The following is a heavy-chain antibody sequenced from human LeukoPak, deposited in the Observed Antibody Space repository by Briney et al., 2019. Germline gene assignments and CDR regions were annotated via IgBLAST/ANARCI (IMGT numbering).Heavy chain of an antibody. Sequence: SETLSLTCAVYGGSFSGYYWSWIRQPPGKGLEWIGETNHSGSTNYNPSLKSRVTISVDTSKNQFSLKLSSVTAADTAVYYCARNLRSRGAFDIWGQGTMVTVSS. CDR1: GGSFSGYY. V-gene: IGHV4-34*01. CDR2: TNHSGST. CDR3: ARNLRSRGAFDI. J-gene: IGHJ3*02. D-gene: IGHD4-17*01.